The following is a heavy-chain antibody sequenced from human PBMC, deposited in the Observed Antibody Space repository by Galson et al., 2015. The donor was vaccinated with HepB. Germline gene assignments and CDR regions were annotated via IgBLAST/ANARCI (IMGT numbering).Heavy chain of an antibody. D-gene: IGHD3-10*01. CDR1: GGTFSSYA. J-gene: IGHJ4*02. V-gene: IGHV1-69*13. Sequence: SVKVSCKASGGTFSSYAISWVRQAPGQGLEWMGGIIPIFGTANYAQKFQGRVTITADESTSTAYMELSSLRSEDTAVYYCARELENGSGTAFDYWGQGTLVTVSS. CDR3: ARELENGSGTAFDY. CDR2: IIPIFGTA.